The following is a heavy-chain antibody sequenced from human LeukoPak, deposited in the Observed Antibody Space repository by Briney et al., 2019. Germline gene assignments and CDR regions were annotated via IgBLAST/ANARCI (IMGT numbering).Heavy chain of an antibody. CDR1: GFTFSSYA. J-gene: IGHJ4*02. D-gene: IGHD6-19*01. CDR2: IYSGGST. Sequence: GGSLRLSCAASGFTFSSYAMSWVRQAPGKGLEWVSVIYSGGSTYYADSVKGRFTISRDNSKNTLYLQMNSLRAEDTAVYYCAREQWLSYWGQGTLVTVSS. CDR3: AREQWLSY. V-gene: IGHV3-53*01.